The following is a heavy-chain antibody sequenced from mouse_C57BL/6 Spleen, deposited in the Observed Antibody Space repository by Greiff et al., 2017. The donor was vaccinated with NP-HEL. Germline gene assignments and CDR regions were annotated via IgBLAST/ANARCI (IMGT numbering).Heavy chain of an antibody. V-gene: IGHV1-80*01. CDR1: GYAFSSYW. CDR3: ARMFGRLWYFGV. J-gene: IGHJ1*03. Sequence: VQLQQSGAELVKPGASVKISCKASGYAFSSYWMNWVKQRPGQGLEWIGQIYPGDGDTNYNGQFKGKATLTADKSSSTAYMQLSSLTSEDSAVYFCARMFGRLWYFGVWGTGTTVTVAS. CDR2: IYPGDGDT.